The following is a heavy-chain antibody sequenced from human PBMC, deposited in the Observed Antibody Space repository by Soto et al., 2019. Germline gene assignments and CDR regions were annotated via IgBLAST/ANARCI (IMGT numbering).Heavy chain of an antibody. V-gene: IGHV4-4*07. CDR3: ARGSDAYAFDI. CDR1: GGSMSGYY. D-gene: IGHD2-2*01. J-gene: IGHJ3*02. Sequence: QVQLQESGPGLVKPSETLSLTCTLSGGSMSGYYWSWVRQPAGKGLEYIGHIYSSGTTSYNPSLKGRVTMSRDTSENRFSLRLNFMTAADTAVYYCARGSDAYAFDIWGQGTMVSVSS. CDR2: IYSSGTT.